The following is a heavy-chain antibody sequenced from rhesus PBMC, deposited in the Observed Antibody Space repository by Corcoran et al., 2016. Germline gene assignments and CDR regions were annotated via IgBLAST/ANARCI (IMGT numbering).Heavy chain of an antibody. D-gene: IGHD3-34*01. J-gene: IGHJ4*01. CDR1: GFTFSSYW. V-gene: IGHV3S42*01. Sequence: EVQLVESGGGLSNPGGSLRLSCAASGFTFSSYWMNWVRQTPGKGREWISGINSAGGNTYYPYSVKGLIPIPRDNSMSTLSLPMNSLKTEDTAVYYFAKDPSTGVIDFWGQGILVTVSS. CDR3: AKDPSTGVIDF. CDR2: INSAGGNT.